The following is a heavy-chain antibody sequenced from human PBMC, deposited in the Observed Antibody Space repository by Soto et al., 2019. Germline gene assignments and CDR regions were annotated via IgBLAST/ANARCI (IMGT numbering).Heavy chain of an antibody. Sequence: GGSLRLSCAASGFTFSSYWMSWVRQAPGKGLEWVANIKQDGSEKYYGDSVKGRFTISRDNAKNSLYLQMNSLRAEDTAVYYCARRNSVYGSGSYFRYYYYYGMDVWGQGTTVTAP. V-gene: IGHV3-7*01. CDR3: ARRNSVYGSGSYFRYYYYYGMDV. CDR1: GFTFSSYW. CDR2: IKQDGSEK. J-gene: IGHJ6*02. D-gene: IGHD3-10*01.